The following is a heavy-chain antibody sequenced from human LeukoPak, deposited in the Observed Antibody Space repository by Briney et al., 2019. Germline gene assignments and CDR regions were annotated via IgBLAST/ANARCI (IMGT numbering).Heavy chain of an antibody. CDR3: ARGGPFYNNNS. CDR1: GGSISSGSYY. CDR2: IYYSGST. J-gene: IGHJ5*01. D-gene: IGHD3-10*01. Sequence: SETLSLTCTVSGGSISSGSYYWGWIRQPPGKGLEWIGSIYYSGSTYYNPSLKSRVTVSVDTSKNQFSLNLNSVTAADTAVYYCARGGPFYNNNSGGQGPLAPVSS. V-gene: IGHV4-39*07.